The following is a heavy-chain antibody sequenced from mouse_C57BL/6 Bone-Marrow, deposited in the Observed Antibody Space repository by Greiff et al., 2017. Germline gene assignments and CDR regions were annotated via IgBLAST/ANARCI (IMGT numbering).Heavy chain of an antibody. V-gene: IGHV1-9*01. Sequence: VQLQQSGAELMKPGASVKLSCKATGYTFPGYWIEWVKQRPGHGLEWIGEILPGSGSTNYNEKFKGKATFTAATSSNTAYMHLSSLTTADSAIYYWASGGDYDYDNCAYWGQGTLVTVSA. CDR3: ASGGDYDYDNCAY. CDR1: GYTFPGYW. D-gene: IGHD2-4*01. CDR2: ILPGSGST. J-gene: IGHJ3*01.